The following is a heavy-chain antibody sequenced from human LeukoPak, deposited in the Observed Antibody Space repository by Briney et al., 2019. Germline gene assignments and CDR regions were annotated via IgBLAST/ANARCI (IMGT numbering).Heavy chain of an antibody. D-gene: IGHD4-17*01. J-gene: IGHJ4*02. CDR3: ARAIDYGYHGGY. V-gene: IGHV3-9*01. CDR1: RFSVDYYA. CDR2: ISRNTGSI. Sequence: PGGSLTLSCSASRFSVDYYAMHWLPPAPGKGLEWVCGISRNTGSIGDADSVTGRFTISRDNAKICMYLQINSLRVEDEGVYYCARAIDYGYHGGYWGQGTLVTVSS.